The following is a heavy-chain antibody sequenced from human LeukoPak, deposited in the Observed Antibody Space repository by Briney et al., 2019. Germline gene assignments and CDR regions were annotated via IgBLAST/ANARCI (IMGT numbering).Heavy chain of an antibody. CDR3: AREARGYSYGARYDIDY. D-gene: IGHD5-18*01. J-gene: IGHJ4*02. Sequence: GGSLRLSCAASGFTFSSYTMTWVRQAPGKGLEWVSYISTASSALDYADSVKGRFTISRDNAKNSLYLQMNSLRAADTAVYYCAREARGYSYGARYDIDYWGQGTLVTVSS. CDR1: GFTFSSYT. V-gene: IGHV3-48*01. CDR2: ISTASSAL.